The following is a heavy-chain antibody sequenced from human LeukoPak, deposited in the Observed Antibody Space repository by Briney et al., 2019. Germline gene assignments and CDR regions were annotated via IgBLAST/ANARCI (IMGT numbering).Heavy chain of an antibody. J-gene: IGHJ4*02. V-gene: IGHV1-2*02. CDR2: INPNSGGT. CDR1: GYTFTGYY. Sequence: GASVKVSCKASGYTFTGYYMHWVRQAPGQGLEWMGWINPNSGGTNYAQKFQGRVTMTRDTSISTAYMELSRLRSDDTAVYYCAREVSSLTEGFDYWGQGTLVTVSS. CDR3: AREVSSLTEGFDY. D-gene: IGHD3-9*01.